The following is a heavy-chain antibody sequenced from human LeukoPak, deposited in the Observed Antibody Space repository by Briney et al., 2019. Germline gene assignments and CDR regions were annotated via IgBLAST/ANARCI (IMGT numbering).Heavy chain of an antibody. Sequence: GSLRLSCAASGFTFSTYGMHWVRQTPGKGLEWIGEIYHSGSTNYNPSLKSRVTISVDKSKNQFSLKLSSVTAADTAVYYCARTTDYYDSSGYHGTLGYWGQGTLVTVSS. CDR3: ARTTDYYDSSGYHGTLGY. J-gene: IGHJ4*02. D-gene: IGHD3-22*01. CDR1: GFTFSTYG. CDR2: IYHSGST. V-gene: IGHV4-4*02.